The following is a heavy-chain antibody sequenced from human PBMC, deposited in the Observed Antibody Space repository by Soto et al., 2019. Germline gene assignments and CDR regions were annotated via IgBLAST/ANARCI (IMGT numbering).Heavy chain of an antibody. J-gene: IGHJ4*02. CDR3: ARDLGGY. V-gene: IGHV3-30-3*01. CDR1: GFTFSSYA. CDR2: ISYDGSNK. Sequence: QVQLVESGGGVVQPGRSLRLSCAASGFTFSSYAMHWVRQAPGKGLAWVAVISYDGSNKYYADSVKGRFTISRDNSKNTLYLQMNSLRAEDTAVYYCARDLGGYWGQGTLVTVSS. D-gene: IGHD3-10*01.